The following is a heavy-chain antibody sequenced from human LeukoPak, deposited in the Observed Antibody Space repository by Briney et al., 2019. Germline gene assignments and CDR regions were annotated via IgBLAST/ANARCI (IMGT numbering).Heavy chain of an antibody. CDR3: AREAERYSSRHYYYYMDV. Sequence: SETLSLTCAVSGGSISSYYWSWIRQPPGKGPEWIEYIYYSGSTNYNPSLKSRVTISVDTSKNQFSLNLSSVTAADTAVYYCAREAERYSSRHYYYYMDVWGKGTTVTVSS. CDR1: GGSISSYY. CDR2: IYYSGST. D-gene: IGHD6-13*01. V-gene: IGHV4-59*12. J-gene: IGHJ6*03.